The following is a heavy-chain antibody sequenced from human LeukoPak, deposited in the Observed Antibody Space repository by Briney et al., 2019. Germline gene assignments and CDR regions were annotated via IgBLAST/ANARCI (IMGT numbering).Heavy chain of an antibody. J-gene: IGHJ4*02. CDR3: AKNSGSTAL. Sequence: GGSLRFSCAASGFTFSNYGMHWVRQAPGKGLEWVSVISYDGSNKYYADSVKGRFTISRDNSKNTLYLQMNSLRAEDTAMYYCAKNSGSTALWGQGTLVTVSS. CDR2: ISYDGSNK. D-gene: IGHD1-26*01. CDR1: GFTFSNYG. V-gene: IGHV3-30*18.